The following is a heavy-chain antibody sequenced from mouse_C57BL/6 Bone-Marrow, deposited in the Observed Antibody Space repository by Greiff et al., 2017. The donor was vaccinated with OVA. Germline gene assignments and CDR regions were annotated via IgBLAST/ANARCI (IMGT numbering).Heavy chain of an antibody. Sequence: EVQLQQSGPELVKPGASVKISCKASGYTFTDYYMNWVKQSHGKSLEWIGDINPNNGGTSYNQKFKGKATLTVDKSSSTAYMQLSSLTSEDSAVYYCARGVYYGSSPFAYWGQGTLVTVSA. V-gene: IGHV1-26*01. J-gene: IGHJ3*01. CDR1: GYTFTDYY. CDR3: ARGVYYGSSPFAY. CDR2: INPNNGGT. D-gene: IGHD1-1*01.